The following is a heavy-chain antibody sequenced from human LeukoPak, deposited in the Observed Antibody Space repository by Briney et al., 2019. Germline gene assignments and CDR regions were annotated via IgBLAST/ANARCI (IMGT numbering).Heavy chain of an antibody. V-gene: IGHV3-20*04. CDR3: ARDLSSNWNNLAY. CDR1: GFTFADYG. CDR2: INWSGDNT. J-gene: IGHJ4*02. D-gene: IGHD1/OR15-1a*01. Sequence: RAGGSLRLSCEDSGFTFADYGLSWVRQAPGKGLEWVAGINWSGDNTFYADSVKGRFTISRDNTKKTLYLQMNNLRGEDTATYYCARDLSSNWNNLAYWGQGTLVTVSS.